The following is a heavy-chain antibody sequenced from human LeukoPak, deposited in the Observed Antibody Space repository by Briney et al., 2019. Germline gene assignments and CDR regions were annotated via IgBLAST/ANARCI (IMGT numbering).Heavy chain of an antibody. CDR3: ARGLAVSSNY. CDR1: GFTFSSYW. CDR2: ISSSGNTM. D-gene: IGHD6-19*01. J-gene: IGHJ4*02. V-gene: IGHV3-48*04. Sequence: PGGSLRLSCAASGFTFSSYWMNWVRQAPGKGLEWLSYISSSGNTMYYADSVKGRFTISRDNAKNSVYLQMNSLRAEDTGVYYCARGLAVSSNYWGQGTLVTVSS.